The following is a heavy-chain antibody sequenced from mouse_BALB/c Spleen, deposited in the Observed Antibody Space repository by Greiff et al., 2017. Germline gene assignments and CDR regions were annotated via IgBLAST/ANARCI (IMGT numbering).Heavy chain of an antibody. D-gene: IGHD2-4*01. V-gene: IGHV1-20*02. J-gene: IGHJ4*01. Sequence: EVQGVESGPELVKPGAPVKISCKASGYSFTGYFMNWVMQSHGKSLEWIGRINPYNGDTFYNQKFKGKATLTVDKSSSTAHMELRSLASEDSAVYYCASDYRGAMDYWGQGTSVTVSS. CDR3: ASDYRGAMDY. CDR2: INPYNGDT. CDR1: GYSFTGYF.